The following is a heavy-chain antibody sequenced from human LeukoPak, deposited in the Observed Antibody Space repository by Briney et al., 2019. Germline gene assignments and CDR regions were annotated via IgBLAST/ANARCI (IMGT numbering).Heavy chain of an antibody. J-gene: IGHJ4*02. D-gene: IGHD3-16*02. CDR3: AKDRGITFGGVIVMNFDY. CDR1: GFTFSSYA. V-gene: IGHV3-23*01. CDR2: ISGSGGST. Sequence: PGASLRLSCAASGFTFSSYAMSWVCQAPGKGLEWVSAISGSGGSTYYADSVKGRFTISRDNSKNTLYLQMNSLRAEDMAVYYCAKDRGITFGGVIVMNFDYWGQGALVTVPS.